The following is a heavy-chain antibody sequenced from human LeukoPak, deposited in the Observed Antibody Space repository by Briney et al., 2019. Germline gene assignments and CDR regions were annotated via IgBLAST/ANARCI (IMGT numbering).Heavy chain of an antibody. CDR3: ARDRAAVALFDY. CDR2: INQDGSEI. CDR1: GFTFSSYW. V-gene: IGHV3-7*01. D-gene: IGHD6-19*01. Sequence: GGSLRLSCVASGFTFSSYWMNWVRQVPGKGLEWMANINQDGSEIYYVDSVKGRFTISRDNAKNSLYLQMNSLRAEDTAVYYCARDRAAVALFDYWGQGTLVTVSS. J-gene: IGHJ4*02.